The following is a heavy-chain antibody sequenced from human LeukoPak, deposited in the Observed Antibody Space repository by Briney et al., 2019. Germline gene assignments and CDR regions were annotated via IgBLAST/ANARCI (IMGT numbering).Heavy chain of an antibody. V-gene: IGHV3-48*04. CDR1: GFMFNDYS. Sequence: PGGSLRLSCVGSGFMFNDYSLNWVRQAPGKGPEWVSYISSRSSTIYYADSVKGRFTISRDNAKNSLYLQMNSLRAEDTAVYYCAKQWLVQRDFDYWGQGTLVTVSS. CDR2: ISSRSSTI. J-gene: IGHJ4*02. D-gene: IGHD6-19*01. CDR3: AKQWLVQRDFDY.